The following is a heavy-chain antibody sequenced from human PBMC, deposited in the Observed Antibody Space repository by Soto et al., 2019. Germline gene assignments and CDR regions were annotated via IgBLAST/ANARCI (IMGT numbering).Heavy chain of an antibody. D-gene: IGHD2-21*01. Sequence: VGSLRLSCAASGFSFSSFEMNWVRQAPGKGLEWVSYISSAGGTIYYADSVKGRFTISKDSAKNSLCLQMNSLRADDTGVYYCARVSRIPVQGMDVWGQGTTVTVSS. CDR2: ISSAGGTI. CDR3: ARVSRIPVQGMDV. CDR1: GFSFSSFE. J-gene: IGHJ6*02. V-gene: IGHV3-48*03.